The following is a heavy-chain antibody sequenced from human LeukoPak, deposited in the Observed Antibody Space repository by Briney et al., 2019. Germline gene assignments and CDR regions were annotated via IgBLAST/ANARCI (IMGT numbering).Heavy chain of an antibody. J-gene: IGHJ6*03. CDR1: GFTFSSYA. CDR3: AKPTAMVYYYYMDV. D-gene: IGHD5-18*01. Sequence: GGSLRLSCAASGFTFSSYAMSWVRQAPGKGLKWVSAISGSGGSTYYADSVKGRFTISRDNSKNTLYLQMNSLRAEDTAVYYCAKPTAMVYYYYMDVWGKGTTVTVSS. CDR2: ISGSGGST. V-gene: IGHV3-23*01.